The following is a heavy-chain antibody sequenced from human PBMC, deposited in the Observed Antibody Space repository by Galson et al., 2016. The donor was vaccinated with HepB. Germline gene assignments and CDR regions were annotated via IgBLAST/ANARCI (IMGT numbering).Heavy chain of an antibody. J-gene: IGHJ4*01. CDR3: ARDRTSRAAVDY. D-gene: IGHD6-25*01. V-gene: IGHV3-30-3*01. CDR2: ISHDATVQ. Sequence: SLRLSCAASGFTFSAYPMHWVRQTPGKGLEWVARISHDATVQSFVDSVKGRFTTSRDNSRNTLFLQVSSLRAEDTAIYYCARDRTSRAAVDYWGHGTLVTVSS. CDR1: GFTFSAYP.